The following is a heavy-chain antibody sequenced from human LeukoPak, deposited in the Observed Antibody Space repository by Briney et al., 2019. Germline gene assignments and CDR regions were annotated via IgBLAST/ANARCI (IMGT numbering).Heavy chain of an antibody. CDR1: GGTFSSYA. CDR3: ARTLSNFDWLCAFDI. V-gene: IGHV1-69*13. D-gene: IGHD3-9*01. J-gene: IGHJ3*02. CDR2: IIPIFGTA. Sequence: ASVKVSCKASGGTFSSYAISWVRQAPGQGLGWMGGIIPIFGTANYAQKFQGRVTITADEPTSTAYMELSSLRSEDTAVYYCARTLSNFDWLCAFDIWGQGTMVTVSS.